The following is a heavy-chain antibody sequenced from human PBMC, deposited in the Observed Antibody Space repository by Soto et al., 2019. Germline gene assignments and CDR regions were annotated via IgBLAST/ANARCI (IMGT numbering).Heavy chain of an antibody. J-gene: IGHJ6*03. Sequence: PSETLSLTCAVYGGSISSYYWSWIRQPPGKGLEWIGYIYYSGSTNYNPSLKSRVTISVDTSKNQFSLKLSSVTAADTAVYYCARVRRFIYYYMDVWGKGTTVTVSS. V-gene: IGHV4-59*01. CDR3: ARVRRFIYYYMDV. CDR2: IYYSGST. D-gene: IGHD3-3*01. CDR1: GGSISSYY.